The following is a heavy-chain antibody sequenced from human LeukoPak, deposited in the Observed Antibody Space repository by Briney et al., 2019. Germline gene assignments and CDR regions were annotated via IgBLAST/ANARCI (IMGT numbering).Heavy chain of an antibody. V-gene: IGHV5-10-1*01. Sequence: GESLRISCKGSGYSFTGYWISWVRQMPGKGLEWMGRIDPSDSYTNYSPSFQGHVTISADKSISTAYLQWSSLKASDTAMYYCARRRSSSSWQFPFDYWGQGTLVTVSS. CDR3: ARRRSSSSWQFPFDY. D-gene: IGHD6-13*01. J-gene: IGHJ4*02. CDR1: GYSFTGYW. CDR2: IDPSDSYT.